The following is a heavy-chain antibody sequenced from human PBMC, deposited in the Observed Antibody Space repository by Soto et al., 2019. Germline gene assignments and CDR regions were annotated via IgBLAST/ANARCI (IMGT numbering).Heavy chain of an antibody. V-gene: IGHV4-59*01. CDR2: IYYSGRT. Sequence: QVQLQESGPGLVRPSETLSLTCTVSGGSISSYYWSWIRQPPGKGLEWIGYIYYSGRTNYNPSLKSRVTISVDTSKTQFSPTLSSVTAADTAVYYCARRYGDAVDFWGQGTLVTVSS. CDR3: ARRYGDAVDF. D-gene: IGHD4-17*01. CDR1: GGSISSYY. J-gene: IGHJ4*02.